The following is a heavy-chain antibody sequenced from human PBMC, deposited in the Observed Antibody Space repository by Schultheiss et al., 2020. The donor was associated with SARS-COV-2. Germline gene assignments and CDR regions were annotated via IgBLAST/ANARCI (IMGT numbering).Heavy chain of an antibody. D-gene: IGHD4-17*01. CDR2: ISSSSSTI. CDR1: GFTFSSYS. Sequence: GESLKISCAASGFTFSSYSMNWVRQAPGKGLEWVSYISSSSSTIYYADSVKGRFTISRDNAKNSLYLQMNSLRDEDTAVYYCARSAVTTESVSDYWGQGTVVTVSS. CDR3: ARSAVTTESVSDY. J-gene: IGHJ4*02. V-gene: IGHV3-48*02.